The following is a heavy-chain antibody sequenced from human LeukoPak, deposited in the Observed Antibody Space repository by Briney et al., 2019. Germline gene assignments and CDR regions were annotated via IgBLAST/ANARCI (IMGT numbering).Heavy chain of an antibody. D-gene: IGHD3-22*01. Sequence: SGGSLRLSCAASGFTFDDYAMHWVRQAPGKGLEWVSLISGDGGSTYYADSVKGRFTISRDNSKNTLYLQMNSLRAEDTAVYYCAATNYYDSSGYPEYFQHWGQGTLVTVSS. CDR1: GFTFDDYA. CDR3: AATNYYDSSGYPEYFQH. CDR2: ISGDGGST. V-gene: IGHV3-43*02. J-gene: IGHJ1*01.